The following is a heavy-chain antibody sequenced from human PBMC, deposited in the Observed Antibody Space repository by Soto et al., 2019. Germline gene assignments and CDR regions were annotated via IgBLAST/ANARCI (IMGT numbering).Heavy chain of an antibody. D-gene: IGHD5-12*01. V-gene: IGHV4-31*03. Sequence: PSETLSLTCTVSGGSISSGGYYWSWIRQHPGKGLEWIGYIYYSGSTYYNPSLKSRVTISVDTSKNQFSLKLSSVTAAHTAVYYCARGGYENFDYWGKGPLVTVSS. CDR3: ARGGYENFDY. CDR2: IYYSGST. CDR1: GGSISSGGYY. J-gene: IGHJ4*02.